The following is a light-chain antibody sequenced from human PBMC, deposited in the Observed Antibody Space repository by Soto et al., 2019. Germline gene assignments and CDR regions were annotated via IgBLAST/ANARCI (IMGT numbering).Light chain of an antibody. CDR2: GAS. CDR3: QQYGSSPQT. J-gene: IGKJ1*01. CDR1: QSVSSSY. Sequence: EIVLTQSPGTLSLSPGERATLSCRASQSVSSSYLAWYQQKPGQAPSLLIYGASSRATGIPDRFSGSGSGTDFTLTNSRLEPEDFAVYYCQQYGSSPQTFGQGTKVEIK. V-gene: IGKV3-20*01.